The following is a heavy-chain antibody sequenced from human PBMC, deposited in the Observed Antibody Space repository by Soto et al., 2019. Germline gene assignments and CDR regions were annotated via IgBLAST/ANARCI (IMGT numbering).Heavy chain of an antibody. CDR1: GFTFDDYD. Sequence: EVQLVESGGGLVQPGRSLRLSCAASGFTFDDYDMHWVRQAPGKGLEWVSGISWNSGSIGYADSVKGRFTISRDNAKNSLYLQMNSLRAEDTALYYCAKDDSSGWYGNYFDYWGQGTLVTVSS. CDR2: ISWNSGSI. CDR3: AKDDSSGWYGNYFDY. J-gene: IGHJ4*02. V-gene: IGHV3-9*01. D-gene: IGHD6-19*01.